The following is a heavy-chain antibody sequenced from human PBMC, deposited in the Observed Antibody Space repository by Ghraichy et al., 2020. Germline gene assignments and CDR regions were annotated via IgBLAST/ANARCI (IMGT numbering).Heavy chain of an antibody. D-gene: IGHD6-6*01. V-gene: IGHV2-26*01. J-gene: IGHJ6*02. Sequence: SGPTLVKPTETLTLTCTVSGFSLSNARMGVSWIRQPPGKALEWLAHIFSNDEKSYSTSLKTRLTISKDTSKSQVVLSMTNMDPVDTATYYCARVSEGRAARAGLWGATPSTYYYAMDVWGQGTTVTVSS. CDR3: ARVSEGRAARAGLWGATPSTYYYAMDV. CDR1: GFSLSNARMG. CDR2: IFSNDEK.